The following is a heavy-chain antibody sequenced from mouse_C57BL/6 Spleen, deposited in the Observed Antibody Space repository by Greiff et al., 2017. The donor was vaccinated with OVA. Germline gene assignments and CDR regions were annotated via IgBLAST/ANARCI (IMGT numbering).Heavy chain of an antibody. D-gene: IGHD2-4*01. Sequence: EVHLVESGPGLVKPSQSLSLTCSVTGYSITSGYYWNWIRQFPGNKLEWMGYISYDGSNNYNPSLKNRISITRDTSKNQFFLKLNSVTTEDTATYYCARPYDYGDWYFDVWGTGITVTVSS. V-gene: IGHV3-6*01. J-gene: IGHJ1*03. CDR1: GYSITSGYY. CDR3: ARPYDYGDWYFDV. CDR2: ISYDGSN.